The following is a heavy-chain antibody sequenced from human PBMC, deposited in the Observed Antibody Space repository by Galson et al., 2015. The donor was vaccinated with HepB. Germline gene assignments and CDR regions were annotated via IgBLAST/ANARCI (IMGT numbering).Heavy chain of an antibody. CDR3: VRHQNGRYYGMDV. D-gene: IGHD1-1*01. CDR1: GYSFTSYW. V-gene: IGHV5-51*01. CDR2: VYPADSNT. J-gene: IGHJ6*02. Sequence: SGAEVKKPGESLKISCKGSGYSFTSYWIGWVRQMPGKGLEWMGLVYPADSNTRYSPSFQGQVTISADKSISTAYLQWSSLKASDTAMYYCVRHQNGRYYGMDVWGQGTAVTVSS.